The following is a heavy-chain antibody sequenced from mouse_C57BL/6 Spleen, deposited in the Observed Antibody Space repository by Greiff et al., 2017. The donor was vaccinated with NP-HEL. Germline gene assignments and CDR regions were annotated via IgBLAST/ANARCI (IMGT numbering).Heavy chain of an antibody. CDR3: ARRGRDAMDY. CDR2: IDPSDSYT. CDR1: GYTFTSYW. J-gene: IGHJ4*01. V-gene: IGHV1-59*01. D-gene: IGHD1-1*01. Sequence: QVQLQQPGAELVRPGTSVKLSCKASGYTFTSYWMHWVKQRPGQGLEWIGVIDPSDSYTNYNQKFKGKATLTVDTSSSTAYMQLSSLTSEDSAVYYCARRGRDAMDYWGRGTSVTVSS.